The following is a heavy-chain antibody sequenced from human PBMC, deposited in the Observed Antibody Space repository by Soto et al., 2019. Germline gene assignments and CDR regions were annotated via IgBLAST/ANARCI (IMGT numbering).Heavy chain of an antibody. CDR1: GFTFSSYG. Sequence: QVQLVESGGGVVQPGRSLRLSCAASGFTFSSYGMHWVRQAPGKGLEWVAVIWYDGSNKYYADPVKGRFTISRDNSKNTLYLQMNSLRAEDTAVYYCARGSNYGGNSGGFDYWGQGTLVTVSS. CDR2: IWYDGSNK. J-gene: IGHJ4*02. D-gene: IGHD4-17*01. V-gene: IGHV3-33*01. CDR3: ARGSNYGGNSGGFDY.